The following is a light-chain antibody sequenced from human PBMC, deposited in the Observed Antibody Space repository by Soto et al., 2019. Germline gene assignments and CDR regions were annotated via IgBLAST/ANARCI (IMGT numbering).Light chain of an antibody. Sequence: DIQMTQYPSSLSESVGDRVTITCRASQSISSYLNWYQQKPGKAPKLLIYAASSLQSGVPSRFSGSGAGTDFTLTISSLQPEDYATYYCQQSYSTPITFGQGTRLEIK. CDR1: QSISSY. J-gene: IGKJ5*01. V-gene: IGKV1-39*01. CDR3: QQSYSTPIT. CDR2: AAS.